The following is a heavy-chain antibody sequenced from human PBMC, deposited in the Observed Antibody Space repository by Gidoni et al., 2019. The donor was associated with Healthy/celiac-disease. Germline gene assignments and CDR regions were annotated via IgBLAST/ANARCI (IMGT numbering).Heavy chain of an antibody. Sequence: QVQLVESGGGVVQPGRSLRLPCAASGFTFSSSAILWGRQSPGKGLEWVAVIWYDGSNKYYADSVKGRFTISRDNSKNTLYLQMNSLRAEDTAVYYCARRAKYCSSTSCYGGWFDPWGQGTLVTVSS. J-gene: IGHJ5*02. V-gene: IGHV3-33*01. CDR1: GFTFSSSA. CDR2: IWYDGSNK. D-gene: IGHD2-2*01. CDR3: ARRAKYCSSTSCYGGWFDP.